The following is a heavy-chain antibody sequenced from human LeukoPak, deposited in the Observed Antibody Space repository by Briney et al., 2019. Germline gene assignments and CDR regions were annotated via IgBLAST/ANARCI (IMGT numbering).Heavy chain of an antibody. V-gene: IGHV4-61*02. CDR2: IYTSGST. J-gene: IGHJ4*02. CDR1: GNSLSSGDNY. CDR3: ARASYSYDINGWVPFDY. Sequence: SETLSLTCTVSGNSLSSGDNYWSWIRQPAGKGLEWIGRIYTSGSTNYNPSLKSRVTISGDTSKNRFSLRLSSVTAADTAVYYCARASYSYDINGWVPFDYWGQGTLVTASS. D-gene: IGHD3-22*01.